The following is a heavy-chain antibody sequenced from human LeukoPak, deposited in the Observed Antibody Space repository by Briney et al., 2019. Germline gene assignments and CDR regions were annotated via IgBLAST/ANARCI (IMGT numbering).Heavy chain of an antibody. CDR3: ARAPYDILTGYYHYYYGMDV. CDR2: IYYSGST. D-gene: IGHD3-9*01. J-gene: IGHJ6*02. CDR1: GGSFSGYY. V-gene: IGHV4-59*01. Sequence: PSETLSLTCAVYGGSFSGYYWSWIRQPPGKGLEWIGYIYYSGSTNYNPSLKSRVTISVDTSKNQFSLKLSSVTAADTAVYYCARAPYDILTGYYHYYYGMDVWGQGTTVAVSS.